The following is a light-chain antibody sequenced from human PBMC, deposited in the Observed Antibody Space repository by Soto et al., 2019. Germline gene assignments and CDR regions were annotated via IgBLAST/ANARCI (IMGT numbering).Light chain of an antibody. CDR3: SSYTSSMTNV. CDR2: DVS. J-gene: IGLJ1*01. CDR1: SSDVGGYNY. Sequence: QSALTQPASVSGSPEQSITISCTGTSSDVGGYNYVSWYQQHPGKAPKLMIYDVSYRPSGVSNRFSGSKSGNTASLTISGLQASDEDDYFCSSYTSSMTNVFGSGTKVTVL. V-gene: IGLV2-14*01.